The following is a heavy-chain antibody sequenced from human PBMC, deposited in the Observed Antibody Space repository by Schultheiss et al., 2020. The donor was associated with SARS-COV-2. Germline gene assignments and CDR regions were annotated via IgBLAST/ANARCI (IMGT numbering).Heavy chain of an antibody. CDR2: IYYSGST. D-gene: IGHD3-10*01. CDR3: ARGRSYGSGSYFPSYYFDY. J-gene: IGHJ4*02. V-gene: IGHV4-39*07. CDR1: GGSISSSSYY. Sequence: SETLSLTCTVSGGSISSSSYYWGWIRQPPGKGLEWIGSIYYSGSTYYNPSLKSRVTISVDTSKNQFSLKLSSVTAADTAVYYCARGRSYGSGSYFPSYYFDYWGQGTRVTVSS.